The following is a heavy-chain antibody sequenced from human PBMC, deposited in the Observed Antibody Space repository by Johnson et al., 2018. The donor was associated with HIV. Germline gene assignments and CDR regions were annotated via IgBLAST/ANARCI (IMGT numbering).Heavy chain of an antibody. Sequence: QEQLVESGGGVVQPGGSLRLSCAASGFTFSNYGMHWVRQAPGKGLEWVAFIRYDGDITYYVDSVKGRFTISRDNSKNTLYLQMNSLRTEDTAMYYCASQYRNSGSRTGAFDIWGQGTMVTVSS. D-gene: IGHD1-26*01. CDR1: GFTFSNYG. CDR3: ASQYRNSGSRTGAFDI. V-gene: IGHV3-30*02. CDR2: IRYDGDIT. J-gene: IGHJ3*02.